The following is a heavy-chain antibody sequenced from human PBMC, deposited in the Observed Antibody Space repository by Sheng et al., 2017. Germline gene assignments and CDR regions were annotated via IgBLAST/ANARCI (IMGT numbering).Heavy chain of an antibody. CDR3: AISSLTGIVVVPSALDY. J-gene: IGHJ4*01. CDR2: IYNGGNT. D-gene: IGHD2-2*01. CDR1: GYYISSGYY. Sequence: QVQLQESGPGLVKPSETLSLTCRVSGYYISSGYYWGWIRQPPGKGLEWIGSIYNGGNTFYSPSLESRVTISIDTSKNQFSLKLRSVTAADTAVYYCAISSLTGIVVVPSALDYWGHGTLVTGLL. V-gene: IGHV4-38-2*02.